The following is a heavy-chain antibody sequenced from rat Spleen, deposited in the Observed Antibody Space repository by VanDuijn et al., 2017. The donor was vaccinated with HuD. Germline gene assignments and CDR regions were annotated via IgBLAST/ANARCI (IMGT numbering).Heavy chain of an antibody. D-gene: IGHD1-2*01. CDR1: GFSLGTNG. J-gene: IGHJ1*01. CDR3: VRVKPSSSLADWYFDF. V-gene: IGHV2S8*01. Sequence: QVQLKESGPGLVQPSQTLSLTCTVSGFSLGTNGVSWVRQPPGKGLEWIAAISSGGNTYYNSVLKSRLSISRDTSKSQVFLKMNSLQTEDTATYYCVRVKPSSSLADWYFDFWGPGTMVTVSS. CDR2: ISSGGNT.